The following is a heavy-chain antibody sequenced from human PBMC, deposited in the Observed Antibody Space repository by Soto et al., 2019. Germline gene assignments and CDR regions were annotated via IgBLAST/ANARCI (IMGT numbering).Heavy chain of an antibody. CDR3: ARDAVRYYDILTGPRGGYGMDV. CDR2: ISYDGSNK. V-gene: IGHV3-30-3*01. Sequence: QVQLVESGGGVVQPGRSLRLSCAASGFTFSSYAMHWVRQAPGKGLEWVAVISYDGSNKYYADSVKGRFTISRDNSKNTLYLQMNRLRAEATAVYYCARDAVRYYDILTGPRGGYGMDVWGQGTTVTVSS. D-gene: IGHD3-9*01. CDR1: GFTFSSYA. J-gene: IGHJ6*02.